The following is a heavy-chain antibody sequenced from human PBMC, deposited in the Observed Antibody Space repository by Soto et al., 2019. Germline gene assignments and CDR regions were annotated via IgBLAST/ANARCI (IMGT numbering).Heavy chain of an antibody. Sequence: SETLSLTCTVSGGSISSSSYYWGWIRQPPGKGLEWIGSIYYSGSTYYNPSLKSRVTISVDTSKNQFSLKLSSVTAADTAVYYCAITPVRLDEVLQDTAPLGTYYYYYGMDVWGQGTTVTVSS. D-gene: IGHD6-13*01. CDR3: AITPVRLDEVLQDTAPLGTYYYYYGMDV. CDR1: GGSISSSSYY. V-gene: IGHV4-39*01. J-gene: IGHJ6*02. CDR2: IYYSGST.